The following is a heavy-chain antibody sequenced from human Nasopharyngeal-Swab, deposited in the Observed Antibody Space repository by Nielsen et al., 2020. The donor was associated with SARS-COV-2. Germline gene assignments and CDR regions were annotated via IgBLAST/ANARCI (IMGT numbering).Heavy chain of an antibody. D-gene: IGHD3-10*01. J-gene: IGHJ4*02. CDR3: AKDSGRGWFSLFDH. V-gene: IGHV3-23*01. CDR1: GFTFSSYA. CDR2: ISGSGGST. Sequence: GESLKISCAASGFTFSSYAMSWVRQAPGKGLEWVSAISGSGGSTYYADSVKGRFTISRDNSKNALYLQMNSLRPEDTATYYCAKDSGRGWFSLFDHWGRGTVVTVSS.